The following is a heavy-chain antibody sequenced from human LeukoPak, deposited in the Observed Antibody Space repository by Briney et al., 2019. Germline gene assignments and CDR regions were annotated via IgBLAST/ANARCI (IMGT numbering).Heavy chain of an antibody. CDR1: GYTFSGHY. CDR3: ARVVGFGDYPFDY. J-gene: IGHJ4*02. V-gene: IGHV1-2*02. D-gene: IGHD4-17*01. CDR2: IYPNSGGA. Sequence: ASVKVSCKASGYTFSGHYMHWVRQAPGQGLEWMGWIYPNSGGANYAQKFQGRVTMTRDTSISTAYMELRRLKSDDTAMYYCARVVGFGDYPFDYWGQGTLVTVSS.